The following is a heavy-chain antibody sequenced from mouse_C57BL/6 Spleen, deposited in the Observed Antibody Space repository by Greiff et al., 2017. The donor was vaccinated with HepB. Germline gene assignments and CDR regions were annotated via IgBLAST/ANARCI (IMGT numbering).Heavy chain of an antibody. CDR1: GFNIKDDY. CDR3: TKGGSSLYYAMDY. D-gene: IGHD1-1*01. Sequence: EVMLVESGAELVRPGASVKLSCTASGFNIKDDYMHWVKQRPEQGLEWIGWIDPENGDTEYASKFQGKATITADTSSNTAYLQLSSLTSEYTAVYYCTKGGSSLYYAMDYWGQGTSVTVSS. CDR2: IDPENGDT. J-gene: IGHJ4*01. V-gene: IGHV14-4*01.